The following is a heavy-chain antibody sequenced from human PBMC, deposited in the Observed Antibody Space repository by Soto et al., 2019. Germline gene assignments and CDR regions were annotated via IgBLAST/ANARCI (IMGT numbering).Heavy chain of an antibody. CDR2: INPATGAA. CDR3: ARGGGVGVAGSAAFDM. V-gene: IGHV1-2*02. CDR1: GYPVTAYY. Sequence: QLHLVQSGAVVKKPGASVTVSCSASGYPVTAYYMHWVRQAPGRGLEWMGGINPATGAAKYTQTFQGRVPMARDPSTRTGFMELRGLTSGDTAVFFCARGGGVGVAGSAAFDMWGQGTLVTVSS. D-gene: IGHD3-3*01. J-gene: IGHJ3*02.